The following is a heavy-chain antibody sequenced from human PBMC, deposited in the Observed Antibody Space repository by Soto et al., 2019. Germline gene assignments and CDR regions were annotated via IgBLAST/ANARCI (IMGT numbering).Heavy chain of an antibody. CDR2: IRSKAYGGTT. D-gene: IGHD3-3*01. CDR1: GFTFGDYA. CDR3: TRAPITIFGVSWFAP. V-gene: IGHV3-49*03. J-gene: IGHJ5*02. Sequence: GGSLRLSCTASGFTFGDYAMSWFRQAPGKGLEWVGFIRSKAYGGTTEYAASVKGRFTISRDDSKSIAYLQMNSLKTEDTAVYYCTRAPITIFGVSWFAPWGQGTLVTVSS.